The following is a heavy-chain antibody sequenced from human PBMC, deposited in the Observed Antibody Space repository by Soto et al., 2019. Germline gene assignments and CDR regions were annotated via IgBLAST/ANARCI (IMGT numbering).Heavy chain of an antibody. CDR2: ISHDGSHE. CDR1: GFTFINYA. CDR3: ARAPAPLYSSSWYYFDY. D-gene: IGHD6-13*01. J-gene: IGHJ4*02. Sequence: XXSLRLSCAASGFTFINYAVHWVLQAPGKGLEWVALISHDGSHEFYAESVEGRFTISRDNSRDTLNLHMDSLRSEDTAVYYCARAPAPLYSSSWYYFDYWGQGTLVTVSS. V-gene: IGHV3-30*04.